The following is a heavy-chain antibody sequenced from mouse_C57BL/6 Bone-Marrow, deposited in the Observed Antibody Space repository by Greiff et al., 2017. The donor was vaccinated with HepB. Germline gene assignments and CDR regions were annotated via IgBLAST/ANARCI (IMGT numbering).Heavy chain of an antibody. J-gene: IGHJ2*01. V-gene: IGHV1-64*01. CDR3: ARVYYYGSKRYFDY. CDR1: GYTFTSYW. CDR2: IHPNSGST. D-gene: IGHD1-1*01. Sequence: VQLQQPGAELVKPGASVKLSCKASGYTFTSYWMHWVKQRPGQGLEWIGMIHPNSGSTNYNEKFKSKATLTVDKSSSTAYMQLSSLTSEDSAVYYCARVYYYGSKRYFDYWGQGTTLTVSS.